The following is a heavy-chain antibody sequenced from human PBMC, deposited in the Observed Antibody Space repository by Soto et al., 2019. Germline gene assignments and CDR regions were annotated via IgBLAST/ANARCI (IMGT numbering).Heavy chain of an antibody. D-gene: IGHD2-2*01. J-gene: IGHJ6*02. CDR2: IYYSGST. CDR3: ARYIVVPAAMGAYYYYYGMDV. Sequence: PSETLSLTCTVSGGSISSYYWSWIRQPPGKGLEWIGYIYYSGSTNYNPSLKSRVTISVDTSKNQFSLKLSSVTAADTAVYYCARYIVVPAAMGAYYYYYGMDVWGQGTTVTVSS. V-gene: IGHV4-59*01. CDR1: GGSISSYY.